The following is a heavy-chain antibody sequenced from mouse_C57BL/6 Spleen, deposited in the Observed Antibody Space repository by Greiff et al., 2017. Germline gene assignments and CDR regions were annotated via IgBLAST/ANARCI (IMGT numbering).Heavy chain of an antibody. D-gene: IGHD2-4*01. CDR2: IRNKANGYTT. J-gene: IGHJ3*01. CDR1: GFTFTDYY. V-gene: IGHV7-3*01. CDR3: ARYDYDSWFAY. Sequence: EVKLVESGGGLVQPGGSLSLSCAASGFTFTDYYMSWVRQPPGKALEWLGFIRNKANGYTTEYSASVKGRFTISRDNSQSILYLQMNALRAEVSATYYCARYDYDSWFAYWGQGTLVTVSA.